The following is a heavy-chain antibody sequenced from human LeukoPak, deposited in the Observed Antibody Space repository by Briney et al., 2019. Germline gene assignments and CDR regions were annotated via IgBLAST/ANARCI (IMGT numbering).Heavy chain of an antibody. CDR3: ARDEAVGDDAFDI. CDR2: IYTSGST. V-gene: IGHV4-4*07. Sequence: SETLSLTCSVSGGSISSYYWSWIRQPAGKGLEWIGRIYTSGSTNYNPSLKSRVTMSVDTSKNQFPLKLSSVTAADTAVYYCARDEAVGDDAFDIWGQGTMVTVSS. D-gene: IGHD1-26*01. J-gene: IGHJ3*02. CDR1: GGSISSYY.